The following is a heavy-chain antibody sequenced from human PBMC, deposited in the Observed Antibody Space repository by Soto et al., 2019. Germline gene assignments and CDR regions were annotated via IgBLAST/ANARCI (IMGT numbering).Heavy chain of an antibody. CDR2: INPSGGST. Sequence: GPVKVSCKASGYTFTIYYMHWVRQAPGQGLEWMGIINPSGGSTSYAQKFQGRVTMTRDTSTSTVYMELSSLRSEDTAVYYCARVMASLRYDSSGYYAFDIWGQGTMVTVSS. D-gene: IGHD3-22*01. CDR1: GYTFTIYY. J-gene: IGHJ3*02. V-gene: IGHV1-46*03. CDR3: ARVMASLRYDSSGYYAFDI.